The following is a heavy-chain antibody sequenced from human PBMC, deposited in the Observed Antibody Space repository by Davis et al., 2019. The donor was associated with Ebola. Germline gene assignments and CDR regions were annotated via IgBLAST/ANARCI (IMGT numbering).Heavy chain of an antibody. CDR3: ARVERDRSGWYFFDY. CDR2: IYPGDSDT. CDR1: GYSFTTYW. V-gene: IGHV5-51*01. Sequence: GESLKISCEGFGYSFTTYWIAWVRQMPGKGLECMGIIYPGDSDTRYSPSFQGQVTISADKSFSTAYLQWSSLKASDTAMYYCARVERDRSGWYFFDYWGQGTLVTVSS. J-gene: IGHJ4*02. D-gene: IGHD6-19*01.